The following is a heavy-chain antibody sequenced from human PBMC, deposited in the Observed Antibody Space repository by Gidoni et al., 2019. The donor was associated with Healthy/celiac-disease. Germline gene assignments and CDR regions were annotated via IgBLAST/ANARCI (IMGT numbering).Heavy chain of an antibody. CDR2: IYYSGRP. CDR1: GGSIRSSSYA. J-gene: IGHJ5*02. D-gene: IGHD3-3*01. CDR3: ARQGRVVTIFGVVAGNWFDP. V-gene: IGHV4-39*01. Sequence: QLQLQDSGPGLVKPSQTLSLTCTVSGGSIRSSSYASGGIRQPPGKGLEWVGSIYYSGRPYYNPSLKSRVTISVDTSKNPCSLKLSSVTAADTAVYYCARQGRVVTIFGVVAGNWFDPWGQGTLVTVSS.